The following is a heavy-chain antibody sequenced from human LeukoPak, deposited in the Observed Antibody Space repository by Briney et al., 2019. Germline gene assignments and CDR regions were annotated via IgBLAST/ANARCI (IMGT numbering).Heavy chain of an antibody. CDR3: ARMGGGGCSGGSCYLLYGMDV. D-gene: IGHD2-15*01. CDR2: IYYSGST. Sequence: PSQTLSLTCTVSGGSISSGGYYWNWIRQHPGKGLEWIGHIYYSGSTYYNPSLKSRVTISVDTSKNQLSLKLSSVTAADTAVYYCARMGGGGCSGGSCYLLYGMDVWGQGTTVTVSS. J-gene: IGHJ6*02. V-gene: IGHV4-31*03. CDR1: GGSISSGGYY.